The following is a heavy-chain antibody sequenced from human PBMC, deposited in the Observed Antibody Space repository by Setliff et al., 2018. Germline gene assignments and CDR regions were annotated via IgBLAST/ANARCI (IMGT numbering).Heavy chain of an antibody. CDR1: GFTFSTYW. J-gene: IGHJ4*02. Sequence: GGSLRLSCAASGFTFSTYWMTWVRQAPGKGLECVANIKKDGSETHYVDSVRGRFIISRDNAKDSLYLQMNSLRGEDTAVYYCARGTSGWFPHDYWGQGTLVTVSS. CDR3: ARGTSGWFPHDY. CDR2: IKKDGSET. V-gene: IGHV3-7*03. D-gene: IGHD6-19*01.